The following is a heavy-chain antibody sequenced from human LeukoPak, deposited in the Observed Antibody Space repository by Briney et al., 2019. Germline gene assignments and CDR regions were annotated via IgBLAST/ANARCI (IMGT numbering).Heavy chain of an antibody. J-gene: IGHJ4*02. D-gene: IGHD4-23*01. CDR1: GFIFSYFG. V-gene: IGHV3-23*01. CDR3: AKERGHSKPFDY. Sequence: GGSLRLSCEVSGFIFSYFGMNWVRQAPGKGLEWVSAISDSGDATYYADSVKGRFTISRDNSKSTLYLQMNNLRAEDTALYYCAKERGHSKPFDYWGQGTLVTVSS. CDR2: ISDSGDAT.